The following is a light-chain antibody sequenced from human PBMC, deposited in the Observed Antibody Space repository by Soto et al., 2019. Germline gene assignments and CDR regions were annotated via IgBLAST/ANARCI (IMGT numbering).Light chain of an antibody. CDR2: DVS. CDR3: SSYRGSATYV. Sequence: QSVLTQPASVSGSRGQSITISCTGTSSDVGRYNFVSWYQQHPGKAPRLMIFDVSNRPSRVSDRFSGSKSGNTASLTISGLRSEDEAIYYCSSYRGSATYVFGTGTKVTVL. CDR1: SSDVGRYNF. J-gene: IGLJ1*01. V-gene: IGLV2-14*03.